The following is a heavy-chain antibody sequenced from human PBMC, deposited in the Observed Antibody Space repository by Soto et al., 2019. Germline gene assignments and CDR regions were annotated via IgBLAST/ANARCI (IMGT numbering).Heavy chain of an antibody. CDR2: IKSKTDGGTT. V-gene: IGHV3-15*07. J-gene: IGHJ4*02. CDR3: TTLANYGSGSYPSR. D-gene: IGHD3-10*01. CDR1: GFTFSNAW. Sequence: GGSLRLSCAASGFTFSNAWMNWVRQAPGKGLEWVGRIKSKTDGGTTDYAAPVKGRFTISRDDSKNTLYLQMNSLKTEDTAVYYCTTLANYGSGSYPSRRGQGTLVTVSS.